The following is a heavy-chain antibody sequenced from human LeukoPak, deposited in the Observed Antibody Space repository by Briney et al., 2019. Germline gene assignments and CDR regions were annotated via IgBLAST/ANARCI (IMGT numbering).Heavy chain of an antibody. CDR1: GGSIRSNSYY. CDR3: ARGESDSHFVY. Sequence: SSETLSLTCTVSGGSIRSNSYYWSWIRQPPGKGLEWIGYIYYRGSPNYNPSLKSRVTISVDTSKNQFSLKLSSVTAADTAVYYCARGESDSHFVYWGQGTLVTVSS. D-gene: IGHD2-21*02. CDR2: IYYRGSP. V-gene: IGHV4-61*05. J-gene: IGHJ4*02.